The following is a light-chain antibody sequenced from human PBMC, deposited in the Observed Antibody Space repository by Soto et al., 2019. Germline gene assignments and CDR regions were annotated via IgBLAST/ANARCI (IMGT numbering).Light chain of an antibody. Sequence: QSALTQPASVSGSPGQSITISCTGSSNTIGGYNVVSWYQQHPGKAPKVIIYEGIKRPSGVSNRFSGAISDSTASLTISGLQAEDEADYYCCSYVGATTYVFGSGPKLTVL. CDR2: EGI. J-gene: IGLJ1*01. CDR3: CSYVGATTYV. V-gene: IGLV2-23*01. CDR1: SNTIGGYNV.